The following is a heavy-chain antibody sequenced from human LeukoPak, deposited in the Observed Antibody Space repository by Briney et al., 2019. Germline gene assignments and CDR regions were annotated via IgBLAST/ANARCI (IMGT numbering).Heavy chain of an antibody. V-gene: IGHV3-30*04. CDR3: ARDLYGDHEGY. CDR2: ISYDGSNK. Sequence: GGSLRLSCAASGFTFSSYEMNWVRQAPGKGLEWVAVISYDGSNKYYADSVKGRFTISRDNSKNTLYLQMNSLRAEDTAVYYCARDLYGDHEGYWGQGTLVTVSS. CDR1: GFTFSSYE. J-gene: IGHJ4*02. D-gene: IGHD4-17*01.